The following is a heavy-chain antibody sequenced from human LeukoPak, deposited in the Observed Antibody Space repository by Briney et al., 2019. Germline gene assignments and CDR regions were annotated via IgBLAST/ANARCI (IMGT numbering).Heavy chain of an antibody. Sequence: ASVKVSCKTSGYTFTDYYIHWVRQAPGQGPEWMAWINPSTGVTHYAQKFQGRVTMTRDTSINTAYMDLTRLRSDDTAVYYCAREGDVVADVNWFDPWGQGTLVTVSS. J-gene: IGHJ5*02. V-gene: IGHV1-2*02. CDR1: GYTFTDYY. CDR2: INPSTGVT. D-gene: IGHD2-2*01. CDR3: AREGDVVADVNWFDP.